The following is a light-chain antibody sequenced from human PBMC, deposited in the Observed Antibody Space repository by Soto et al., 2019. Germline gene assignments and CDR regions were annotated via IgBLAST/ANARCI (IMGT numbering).Light chain of an antibody. J-gene: IGKJ1*01. CDR1: QSVSSN. CDR3: QHYNNWPRT. CDR2: GAS. Sequence: EIVMTQSPATLSVSPGERATLSCRASQSVSSNFAWCQQKPGQAPSLLIYGASTRATAITGRFSGSGSATYFTLTISSLQSEYFAVYYCQHYNNWPRTFGQGTKVEIK. V-gene: IGKV3-15*01.